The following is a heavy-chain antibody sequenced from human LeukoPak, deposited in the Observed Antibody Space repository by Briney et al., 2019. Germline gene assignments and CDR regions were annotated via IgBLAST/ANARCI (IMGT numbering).Heavy chain of an antibody. CDR3: ARGKGERGYRYGIDY. CDR1: GGSFSGYY. J-gene: IGHJ4*02. V-gene: IGHV4-34*01. D-gene: IGHD5-18*01. Sequence: SETLSLTCAVYGGSFSGYYWSWIRQPPGKGLEWIGEINHSESTNYNPSLRSRVTISVDTSKNQFSLKLSSVTAAETAVYYCARGKGERGYRYGIDYWGQGTLVTVSS. CDR2: INHSEST.